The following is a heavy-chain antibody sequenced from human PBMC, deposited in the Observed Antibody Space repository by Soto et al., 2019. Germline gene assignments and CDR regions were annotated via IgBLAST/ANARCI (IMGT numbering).Heavy chain of an antibody. Sequence: GESLKISCKGSGYSFTSYWISWVRQMPGKGREWMGRIDPSDSYTNYSPSFQGHVTRSAAKSISAAYMQWSSLKASDTAMYYCARHPSAAYCSGGSCYDHYYYYGMDVWGQGTTVTVSS. CDR1: GYSFTSYW. D-gene: IGHD2-15*01. V-gene: IGHV5-10-1*01. CDR3: ARHPSAAYCSGGSCYDHYYYYGMDV. CDR2: IDPSDSYT. J-gene: IGHJ6*02.